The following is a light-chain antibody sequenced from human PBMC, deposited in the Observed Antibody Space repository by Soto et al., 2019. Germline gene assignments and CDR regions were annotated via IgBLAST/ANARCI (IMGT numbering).Light chain of an antibody. V-gene: IGKV3-20*01. J-gene: IGKJ1*01. CDR1: QSVSSRY. CDR2: VAS. Sequence: EIVLTQSPRTLSLSPGERATLSCRASQSVSSRYLAWYQQKPGQGPRLLISVASTSATGIPDRLSGRASGTEFTFSMRRLETDDCAGYYCLLDGKSRWTFGQGTKVEIK. CDR3: LLDGKSRWT.